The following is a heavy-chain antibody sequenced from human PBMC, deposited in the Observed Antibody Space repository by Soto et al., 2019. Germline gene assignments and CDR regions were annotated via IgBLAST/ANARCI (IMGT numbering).Heavy chain of an antibody. CDR2: INHSGST. V-gene: IGHV4-34*01. CDR3: AICSGGVVGPSFDY. CDR1: GGSFSGYY. D-gene: IGHD2-8*02. Sequence: SETLSLTCAVSGGSFSGYYWSWIRQPPGKGLEWIGEINHSGSTNYNPSLKSRVTISVDTSKNQFSLKLSSVTAADTAVYYCAICSGGVVGPSFDYWSQGTLVTVSS. J-gene: IGHJ4*02.